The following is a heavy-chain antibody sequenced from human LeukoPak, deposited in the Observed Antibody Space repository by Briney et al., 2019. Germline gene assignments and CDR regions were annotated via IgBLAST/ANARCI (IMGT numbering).Heavy chain of an antibody. Sequence: PSETLSLTCTVSGGSISGYYWSWIRQPPGKGLEWIGYIYYSGNTYYNPSLKSRVTISVDTSKNQFSLKLSHVTAADTAVYYCARYTNSGWYFDYWGRETLVIVS. J-gene: IGHJ4*02. CDR3: ARYTNSGWYFDY. D-gene: IGHD6-19*01. V-gene: IGHV4-59*01. CDR1: GGSISGYY. CDR2: IYYSGNT.